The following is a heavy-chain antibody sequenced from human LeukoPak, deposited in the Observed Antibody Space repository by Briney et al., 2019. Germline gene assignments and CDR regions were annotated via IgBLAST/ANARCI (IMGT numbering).Heavy chain of an antibody. J-gene: IGHJ4*02. Sequence: GGSLRLSCAASGFTFSSYAMSWVRQAPGKGLEWVSAISGSGGSTYYADSVKGRFTISRDNSKNTLYLQMDSLRGEDTAVYRCAKDFRIGYSAHFDYWGQGALVTVSS. CDR1: GFTFSSYA. CDR2: ISGSGGST. D-gene: IGHD2-21*01. V-gene: IGHV3-23*01. CDR3: AKDFRIGYSAHFDY.